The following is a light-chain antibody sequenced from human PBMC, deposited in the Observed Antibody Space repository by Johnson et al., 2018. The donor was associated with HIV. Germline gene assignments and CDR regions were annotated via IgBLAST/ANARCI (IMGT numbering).Light chain of an antibody. CDR1: SSNIGNNY. J-gene: IGLJ1*01. Sequence: QSVLTQPPSVSAAPGQKVTISCSGSSSNIGNNYVTWYQQVPGTAPKLLIYENNKRPSGIPDRFSGSKSGPSATLGIAGLQTGDEADYYYGTWDNSLSTGGVFGTGTKVTVL. V-gene: IGLV1-51*02. CDR2: ENN. CDR3: GTWDNSLSTGGV.